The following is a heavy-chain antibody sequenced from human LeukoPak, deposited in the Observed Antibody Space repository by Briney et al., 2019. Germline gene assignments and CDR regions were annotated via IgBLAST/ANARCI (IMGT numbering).Heavy chain of an antibody. J-gene: IGHJ3*02. Sequence: SETLSLTCTVSGGSISSSSYYWGWIRQPPGKGLEWSGSIYYSGSTYYNPSLKSRVTISVDTSKNQFSLKLSSVTAADTAVYYCARVMEWLLEGSDAFDIWGQGTMVTVSS. CDR2: IYYSGST. V-gene: IGHV4-39*01. CDR3: ARVMEWLLEGSDAFDI. CDR1: GGSISSSSYY. D-gene: IGHD3-3*01.